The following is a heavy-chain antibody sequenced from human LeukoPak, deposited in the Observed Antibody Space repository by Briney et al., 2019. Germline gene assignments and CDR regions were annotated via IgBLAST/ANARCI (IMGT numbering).Heavy chain of an antibody. D-gene: IGHD6-13*01. Sequence: PSETLSLTCTVSGGSISSSSYYWGWIRQLPGNGLEWIGSIYYSGSTYYNPSLKSRVTISVDTSKNQFSLKLSSVTAADTAVYYCARQGQQLTRGWFDPWGQGTLVTVSS. CDR2: IYYSGST. CDR1: GGSISSSSYY. CDR3: ARQGQQLTRGWFDP. J-gene: IGHJ5*02. V-gene: IGHV4-39*01.